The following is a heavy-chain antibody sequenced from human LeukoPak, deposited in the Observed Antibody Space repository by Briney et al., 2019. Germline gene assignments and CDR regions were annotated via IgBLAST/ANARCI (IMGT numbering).Heavy chain of an antibody. V-gene: IGHV3-48*01. CDR2: ISSSSSTI. CDR3: ARVAIYYDSSGSVKSDAFDI. D-gene: IGHD3-22*01. J-gene: IGHJ3*02. CDR1: GFTFSSYS. Sequence: PGGSLRLSCAASGFTFSSYSMNWVRQAPGKGLEWVSYISSSSSTIYYADSVKGRLTISRDNAKNSLYLQMNSLRAEDTAVYYCARVAIYYDSSGSVKSDAFDIWGQGTMVTVSS.